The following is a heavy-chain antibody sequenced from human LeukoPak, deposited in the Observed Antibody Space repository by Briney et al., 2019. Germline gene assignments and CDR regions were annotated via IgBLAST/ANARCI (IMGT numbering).Heavy chain of an antibody. CDR1: GGSFSGYY. J-gene: IGHJ6*02. Sequence: PSETLSLTCAVYGGSFSGYYWSWIRQPPGKGLEWIGEINHSGSTNYNPSLKSRVTISVDTSKNQFSLKLSFVTAADTAVYYCARVPNYDFWSGYYRSSGYYYGMDVWGQGTTVTVSS. CDR3: ARVPNYDFWSGYYRSSGYYYGMDV. CDR2: INHSGST. V-gene: IGHV4-34*01. D-gene: IGHD3-3*01.